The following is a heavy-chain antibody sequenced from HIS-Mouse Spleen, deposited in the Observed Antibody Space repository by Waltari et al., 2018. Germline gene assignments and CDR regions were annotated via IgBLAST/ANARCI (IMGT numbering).Heavy chain of an antibody. D-gene: IGHD6-13*01. CDR2: IYYSGST. CDR1: GGPISISSYY. V-gene: IGHV4-39*07. CDR3: AREIPYSSSWYDWYFDL. Sequence: QLQLQESGPGLVKPSETLSLTCPVSGGPISISSYYWGWIRLPPGKGLEWIGSIYYSGSTYYNPSLKSRVTISVDTSKNQFSLKLSSVTAADTAVYYCAREIPYSSSWYDWYFDLWGRGTLVTVSS. J-gene: IGHJ2*01.